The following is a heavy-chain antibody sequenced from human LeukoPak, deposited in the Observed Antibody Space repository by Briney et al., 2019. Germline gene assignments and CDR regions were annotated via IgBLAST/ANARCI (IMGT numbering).Heavy chain of an antibody. Sequence: GASVKVSCKASGGTFSSYAISWVRQAPGQGLEWMGGIIPIFGTANYAQKFQGRVTITADESTSPAYMELSSLRSEDTAVYYCARVNLDKEHWFDPWGQGTLVTVSS. V-gene: IGHV1-69*13. D-gene: IGHD2-2*03. CDR3: ARVNLDKEHWFDP. J-gene: IGHJ5*02. CDR1: GGTFSSYA. CDR2: IIPIFGTA.